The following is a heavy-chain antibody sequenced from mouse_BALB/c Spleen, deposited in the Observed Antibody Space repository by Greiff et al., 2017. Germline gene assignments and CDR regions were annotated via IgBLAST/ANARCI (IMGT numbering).Heavy chain of an antibody. J-gene: IGHJ4*01. V-gene: IGHV2-9*02. D-gene: IGHD1-1*01. CDR1: GFSLTSYG. CDR2: IWAGGST. CDR3: ARVYYYGSSHYYAMDY. Sequence: VKLMESGPGLVAPSQSLSITCTVSGFSLTSYGVHWVRQPPGKGLEWLGVIWAGGSTNYNSALMSRLSISKDNSKSQVFLKMNSLQTDDTAMYYCARVYYYGSSHYYAMDYWGQGTSVTVSS.